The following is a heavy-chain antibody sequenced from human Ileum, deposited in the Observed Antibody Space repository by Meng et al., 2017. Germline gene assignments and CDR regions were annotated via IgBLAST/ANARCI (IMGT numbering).Heavy chain of an antibody. D-gene: IGHD1-26*01. Sequence: VARQKWCSGMLNPSDTLSRNCAVYVVSFSGYYWNCIRQPPGKGLVWKGEIDHSGSANYDPSLKSRVTMSADASRKQFSLKLSSVTAADTAVYYCARGRMGGSAWWGPGTLVTVSS. J-gene: IGHJ4*02. V-gene: IGHV4-34*01. CDR2: IDHSGSA. CDR1: VVSFSGYY. CDR3: ARGRMGGSAW.